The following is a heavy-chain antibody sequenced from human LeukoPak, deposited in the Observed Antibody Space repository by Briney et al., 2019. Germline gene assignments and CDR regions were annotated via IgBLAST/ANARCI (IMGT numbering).Heavy chain of an antibody. CDR3: TRDQPSSGWGFDS. Sequence: PGGSLRLSCSASGFTLSNYWIHWVRHAPGKGLEWVANINGRGFSIHYADSIKGRFTISRDNTKDLLYLQMTSLRADDTALYYCTRDQPSSGWGFDSWGRGTLVIVSS. CDR1: GFTLSNYW. V-gene: IGHV3-21*06. D-gene: IGHD6-19*01. J-gene: IGHJ4*02. CDR2: INGRGFSI.